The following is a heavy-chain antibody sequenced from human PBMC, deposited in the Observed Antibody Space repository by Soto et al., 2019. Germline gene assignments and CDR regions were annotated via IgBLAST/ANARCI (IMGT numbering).Heavy chain of an antibody. CDR3: AMERQGFEY. Sequence: EVQLVESGGGLVQPGRSLRLSCAASGFTFDDYAMHWVRQATGKGLEWVSGISWNSGSIGYADSVKGRFTISRDNAKNSMYLQMNILISEDTALYYCAMERQGFEYWGQGTLVTVSS. CDR1: GFTFDDYA. D-gene: IGHD1-26*01. V-gene: IGHV3-9*01. CDR2: ISWNSGSI. J-gene: IGHJ4*02.